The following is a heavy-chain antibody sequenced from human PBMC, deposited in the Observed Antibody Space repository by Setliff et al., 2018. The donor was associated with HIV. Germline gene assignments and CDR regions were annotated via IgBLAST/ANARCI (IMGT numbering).Heavy chain of an antibody. J-gene: IGHJ4*02. CDR2: TYSSGST. V-gene: IGHV4-4*02. CDR1: GGSISSRNW. Sequence: SETLSLTCAVSGGSISSRNWWSWVRQPPGKGLEWIGQTYSSGSTKCNPSLKSRVTITVDTSKNQFSLTLSSVTAADTAMYYCATYAGNGGGKGYWGQGTLVTVSS. CDR3: ATYAGNGGGKGY. D-gene: IGHD2-21*01.